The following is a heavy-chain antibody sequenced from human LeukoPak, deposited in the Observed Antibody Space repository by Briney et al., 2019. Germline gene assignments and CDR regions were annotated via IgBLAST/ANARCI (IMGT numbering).Heavy chain of an antibody. CDR2: ISGSGGST. CDR1: GFTFSSYA. J-gene: IGHJ4*02. Sequence: PGGPLRLSCAASGFTFSSYAMSWVRQAPGKGLEWVSAISGSGGSTYYADSVKGRFTISRDNSKNTLYLQMNSLRAEDTAVYYCAKAGLILRFLEDHSWDYWGQGTLVTVSS. V-gene: IGHV3-23*01. CDR3: AKAGLILRFLEDHSWDY. D-gene: IGHD3-3*01.